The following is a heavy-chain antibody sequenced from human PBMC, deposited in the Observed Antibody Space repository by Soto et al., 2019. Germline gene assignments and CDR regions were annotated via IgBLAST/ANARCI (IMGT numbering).Heavy chain of an antibody. V-gene: IGHV4-30-4*01. Sequence: PAETLSLTCTVSGGSISSGDYYWSWIRQPPGKGLEWIGYIYYSGSTYYNPSLKSRVTISVDTSKNQFSLKLSSVTAADTAVYYCARSGRKYNWNYDYFDSWGQGTLVTVSS. D-gene: IGHD1-7*01. CDR1: GGSISSGDYY. CDR3: ARSGRKYNWNYDYFDS. CDR2: IYYSGST. J-gene: IGHJ4*02.